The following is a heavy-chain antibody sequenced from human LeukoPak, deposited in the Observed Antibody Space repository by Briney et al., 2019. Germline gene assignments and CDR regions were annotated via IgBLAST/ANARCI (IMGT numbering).Heavy chain of an antibody. Sequence: PGGSLRLSCAASGFTFSSYSMNWVRQAPGKGLELVSSISSSSSYIYYADSVKGRFTISRDNAKNSLYLQMNSLRAEDTAVYYCASPSDSSSWGLTFDYWGQGTLVTVSS. D-gene: IGHD6-13*01. CDR2: ISSSSSYI. J-gene: IGHJ4*02. CDR1: GFTFSSYS. V-gene: IGHV3-21*01. CDR3: ASPSDSSSWGLTFDY.